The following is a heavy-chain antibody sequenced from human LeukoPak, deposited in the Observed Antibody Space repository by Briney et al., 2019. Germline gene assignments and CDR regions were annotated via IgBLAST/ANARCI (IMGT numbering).Heavy chain of an antibody. CDR2: ISGSGYYT. J-gene: IGHJ6*03. D-gene: IGHD2-2*01. CDR3: VKDGSWGDYQFYFYMDV. Sequence: GGSLRLSCEASGFTFGSFAMSWVRQAPGEGLEWLSGISGSGYYTYYAGSVKGRFTFSRDNSKSTLYIEMSSLRVEDTAVYYCVKDGSWGDYQFYFYMDVWGKGTTVTVSS. V-gene: IGHV3-23*01. CDR1: GFTFGSFA.